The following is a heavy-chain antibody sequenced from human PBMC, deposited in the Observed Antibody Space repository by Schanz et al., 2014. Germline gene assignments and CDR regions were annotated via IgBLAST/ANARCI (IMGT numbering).Heavy chain of an antibody. CDR2: TYTSGGT. Sequence: QVQLQESGPGLVKPSETLSLTCTVSGGSISTYYWSWIRQPAGKGLEWIGRTYTSGGTNYNPSLKSRDTMSEDPSKNQFSLRPTSVAAADTAVYYCARYTGAYFDYWGQGTLVTVSS. CDR1: GGSISTYY. D-gene: IGHD1-26*01. J-gene: IGHJ4*02. V-gene: IGHV4-4*07. CDR3: ARYTGAYFDY.